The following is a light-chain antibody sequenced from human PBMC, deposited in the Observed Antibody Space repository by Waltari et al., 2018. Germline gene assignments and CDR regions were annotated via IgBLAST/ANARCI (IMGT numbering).Light chain of an antibody. CDR1: QSVRSSS. V-gene: IGKV3-20*01. J-gene: IGKJ2*01. CDR2: GPS. Sequence: EIVLTQSPGTLSLSPGERATLSCRASQSVRSSSLAWYQQKPGQALRLLIYGPSSRATGIPDRFSGSGSGTDFTLTISRLEPEDFAVYYCQQYGSSPYTFGQGTKLEIK. CDR3: QQYGSSPYT.